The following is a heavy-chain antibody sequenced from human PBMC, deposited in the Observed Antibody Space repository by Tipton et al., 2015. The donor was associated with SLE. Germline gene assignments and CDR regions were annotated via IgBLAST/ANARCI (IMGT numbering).Heavy chain of an antibody. D-gene: IGHD7-27*01. J-gene: IGHJ3*02. Sequence: QLVQSGAEVKKPGASVKVSCKASGYIFTGYYLHWVRQAPGQGLEWMGWINPNSGDTNDAQKFQGRVSTTRDTSNNTVYMELRDLTYDDTAVYFCARGHWGPHDACDIWGQGTTVTVSS. CDR3: ARGHWGPHDACDI. CDR2: INPNSGDT. V-gene: IGHV1-2*02. CDR1: GYIFTGYY.